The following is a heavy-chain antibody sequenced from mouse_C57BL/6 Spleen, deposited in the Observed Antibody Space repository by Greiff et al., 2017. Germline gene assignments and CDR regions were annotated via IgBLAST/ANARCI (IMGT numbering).Heavy chain of an antibody. CDR2: IWSGGST. Sequence: VKLLESGPGLVQPSQSLSITCPVSGFSLTSYGVHWVRQSPGKGLEWLGVIWSGGSTDYNAAFISRLSISKDNSKSQVFFKMNSLQADDTAIYYCARRGNYVFDYWGQGATLTASS. D-gene: IGHD2-1*01. V-gene: IGHV2-2*01. CDR1: GFSLTSYG. CDR3: ARRGNYVFDY. J-gene: IGHJ2*01.